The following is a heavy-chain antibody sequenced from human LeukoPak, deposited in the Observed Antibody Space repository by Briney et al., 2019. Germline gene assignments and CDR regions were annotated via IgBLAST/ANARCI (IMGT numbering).Heavy chain of an antibody. Sequence: PGGSLRLSCAASGFTFSSYAMSWVRHAPGKGLEWVSAISGSGGSTYYADSVKGRFTISRDNSKNTLYLQMDSLRAEDTAVYYCAKGSYYYDSSGYYSYYFDYWGQGTLVTVSS. CDR2: ISGSGGST. J-gene: IGHJ4*02. D-gene: IGHD3-22*01. CDR1: GFTFSSYA. CDR3: AKGSYYYDSSGYYSYYFDY. V-gene: IGHV3-23*01.